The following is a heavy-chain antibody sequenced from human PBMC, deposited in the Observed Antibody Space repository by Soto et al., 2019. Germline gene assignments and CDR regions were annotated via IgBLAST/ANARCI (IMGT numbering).Heavy chain of an antibody. D-gene: IGHD6-19*01. V-gene: IGHV3-23*01. CDR3: AKYGRWLVHFYYYGMDV. Sequence: EVQLLESGGVLVQPGGSLRLSCAASGFTFSSYAMSWVRQAPGKGLEWVSAISGSGGSTYYADSVKGRFTISRDNSKNTLYLQMNSLRAEDTAVYYCAKYGRWLVHFYYYGMDVWGQGTTVTVSS. J-gene: IGHJ6*02. CDR2: ISGSGGST. CDR1: GFTFSSYA.